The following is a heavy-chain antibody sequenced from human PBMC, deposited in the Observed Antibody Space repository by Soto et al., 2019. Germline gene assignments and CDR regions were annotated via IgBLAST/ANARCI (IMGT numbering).Heavy chain of an antibody. Sequence: SXTLSLTRAVYGWSFGCYYWSWIRQPPGKGLEWIGEINQSGSTNYNPSLKSRVTISVDTSKNQFSLKLSSVTAADTAVYYCARGVWNYRNYYYYGMDVWGQGTTVTVSS. J-gene: IGHJ6*02. V-gene: IGHV4-34*01. D-gene: IGHD1-7*01. CDR1: GWSFGCYY. CDR3: ARGVWNYRNYYYYGMDV. CDR2: INQSGST.